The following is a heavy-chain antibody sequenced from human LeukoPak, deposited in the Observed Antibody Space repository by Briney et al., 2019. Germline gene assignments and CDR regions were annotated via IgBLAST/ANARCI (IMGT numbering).Heavy chain of an antibody. CDR1: GFTFSSYG. V-gene: IGHV3-30*02. J-gene: IGHJ3*02. D-gene: IGHD2-15*01. Sequence: PGGSLRLSCAASGFTFSSYGMHWVRQAPGKGLEWLAFIRYDGSNKYYADSVKGRFTISRDNSKNTLYLQMNSLRAEDTAVYYCARDSTYCSGGSCYPNAFDIWGQGTMVTVSS. CDR3: ARDSTYCSGGSCYPNAFDI. CDR2: IRYDGSNK.